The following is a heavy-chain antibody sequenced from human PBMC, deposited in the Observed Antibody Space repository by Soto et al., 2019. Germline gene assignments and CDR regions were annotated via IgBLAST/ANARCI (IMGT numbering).Heavy chain of an antibody. Sequence: GGSLRLSCAASGFTFSDYYMSWIRQAPGKGLEWVSYISSSGSTIYYADSVKGRFTISRDNAKNSLYLQMNSLRAEDTAVYYCARDQWELEPYYYGMDVWGQGTTVTVSS. CDR2: ISSSGSTI. CDR3: ARDQWELEPYYYGMDV. CDR1: GFTFSDYY. J-gene: IGHJ6*02. V-gene: IGHV3-11*01. D-gene: IGHD1-26*01.